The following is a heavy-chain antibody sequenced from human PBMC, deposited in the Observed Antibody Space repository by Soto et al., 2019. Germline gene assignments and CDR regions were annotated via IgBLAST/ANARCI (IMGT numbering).Heavy chain of an antibody. D-gene: IGHD3-16*01. J-gene: IGHJ4*01. CDR2: ISDDGASI. Sequence: PGGSLRLSCEASGFSFSSFAMNWVRQAPGRGLEWVSYISDDGASIYYADSLKGRFTISRDNAKNSLSLQMNNLRAEDTAVYYCVRETSVHACLYHFDHWGLGTLVTVSS. CDR3: VRETSVHACLYHFDH. V-gene: IGHV3-48*03. CDR1: GFSFSSFA.